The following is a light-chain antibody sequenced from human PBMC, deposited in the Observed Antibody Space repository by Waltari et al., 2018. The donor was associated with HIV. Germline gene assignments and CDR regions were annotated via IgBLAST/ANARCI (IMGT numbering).Light chain of an antibody. V-gene: IGKV3-20*01. CDR2: GAS. CDR3: QHCGDASNT. Sequence: EIVLTQSPGTLSLSLGERATLSCRASQIIGNAYLAWYQQKPGQAPRLLISGASSRANGVPDRFSGSGSETDFTLTISRLEPEDFAVYYCQHCGDASNTFGQGTKLEV. J-gene: IGKJ2*01. CDR1: QIIGNAY.